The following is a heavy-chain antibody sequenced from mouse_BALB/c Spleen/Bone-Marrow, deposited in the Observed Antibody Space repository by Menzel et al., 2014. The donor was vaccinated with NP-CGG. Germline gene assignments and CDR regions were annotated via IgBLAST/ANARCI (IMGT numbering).Heavy chain of an antibody. CDR2: IDPANGNT. D-gene: IGHD1-1*01. CDR1: GSNIKDTY. CDR3: ASYYYGHYFDY. Sequence: EVQLVESGAELVKPGASVKLSCTASGSNIKDTYMHWVKQRPEQGLEWIGRIDPANGNTKYDPKFQGKATITADTSSNTAYLQLSSLTSEDTAVYYCASYYYGHYFDYWGQGTTLTVSS. J-gene: IGHJ2*01. V-gene: IGHV14-3*02.